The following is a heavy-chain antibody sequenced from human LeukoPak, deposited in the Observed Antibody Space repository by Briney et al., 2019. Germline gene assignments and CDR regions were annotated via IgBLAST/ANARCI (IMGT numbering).Heavy chain of an antibody. J-gene: IGHJ3*02. CDR2: IFPIIDMA. CDR3: ARGRGAMATIKGCAFDI. V-gene: IGHV1-69*02. D-gene: IGHD5-24*01. Sequence: ASVEVSCXASGGPFSSYTINWVRRVPGQGLEWMGRIFPIIDMANYAQKFHGRVTIIADKSTNTAYMELSSLRPEDTAVYYCARGRGAMATIKGCAFDIWGQGTMVTVSS. CDR1: GGPFSSYT.